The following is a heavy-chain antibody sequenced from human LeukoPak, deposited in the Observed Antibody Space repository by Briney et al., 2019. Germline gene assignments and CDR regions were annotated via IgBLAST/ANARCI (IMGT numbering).Heavy chain of an antibody. CDR1: GGTFSSYA. D-gene: IGHD2-21*01. CDR3: ARVDTYCGGDCYDPTDFDY. CDR2: IITSFGTA. V-gene: IGHV1-69*13. Sequence: SVKVSCNASGGTFSSYAISWVRQAPGQGLEWMGGIITSFGTANYAQKFQGRGTITADESTSTAYMELSSLRSEDTAVYYCARVDTYCGGDCYDPTDFDYWGQGTLVTVSS. J-gene: IGHJ4*02.